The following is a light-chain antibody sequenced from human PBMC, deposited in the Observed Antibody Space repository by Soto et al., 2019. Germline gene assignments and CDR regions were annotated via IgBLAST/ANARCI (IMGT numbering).Light chain of an antibody. CDR1: QIISTY. J-gene: IGKJ1*01. CDR3: QQTYSAPPP. V-gene: IGKV1-39*01. CDR2: ASS. Sequence: DIQMTQSPSSLSASVGERVTITCRARQIISTYVNWYQQRAGLAPRLLIYASSSLQSGGSPRSNGSGSGTAFTLTISSLQLEDFATYFCQQTYSAPPPFGQGTKVDI.